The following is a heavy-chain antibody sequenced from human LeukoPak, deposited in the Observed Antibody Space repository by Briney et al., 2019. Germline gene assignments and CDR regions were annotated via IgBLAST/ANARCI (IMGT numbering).Heavy chain of an antibody. J-gene: IGHJ4*02. Sequence: GGSLRLSCELSVDTLRVFWMDGVRQAPEEGVEWVAHINQDGSQWSYVGPVRGRFTFSRENPKKSCFLQMDGLRAGDTAVFYFPSRGKLSGFGAVRYWGQGILVTVSS. CDR2: INQDGSQW. CDR3: PSRGKLSGFGAVRY. D-gene: IGHD7-27*01. V-gene: IGHV3-7*01. CDR1: VDTLRVFW.